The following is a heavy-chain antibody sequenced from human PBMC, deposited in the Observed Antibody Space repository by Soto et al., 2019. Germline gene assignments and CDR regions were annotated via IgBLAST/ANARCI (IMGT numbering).Heavy chain of an antibody. CDR3: ARVLKYYYNALDV. D-gene: IGHD6-6*01. J-gene: IGHJ6*02. V-gene: IGHV4-4*02. CDR1: GDSISSTNW. CDR2: VYRTGTA. Sequence: QVQLQESGPGLVKPSGTLSLTCAVSGDSISSTNWWSWVRQPPGKGLEWIGQVYRTGTANYNPSRESGCTISLDKSKNKFSLSLKSVNAAETAGDYCARVLKYYYNALDVWGQGTTVTVSS.